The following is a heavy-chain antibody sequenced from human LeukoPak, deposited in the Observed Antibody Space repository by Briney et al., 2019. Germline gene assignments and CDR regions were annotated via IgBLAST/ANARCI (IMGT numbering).Heavy chain of an antibody. D-gene: IGHD6-13*01. J-gene: IGHJ5*02. Sequence: PSETLSLTCTVSGGSISSYYWSWIRQPPGRGLEWIGYIYYSGGTDYNPSFQSRVTISVDTSKNQFSLKLSSVTAADTAVYYCASTKYSSSWYVGWFDPWGQGTLVTVSS. CDR2: IYYSGGT. CDR1: GGSISSYY. V-gene: IGHV4-59*01. CDR3: ASTKYSSSWYVGWFDP.